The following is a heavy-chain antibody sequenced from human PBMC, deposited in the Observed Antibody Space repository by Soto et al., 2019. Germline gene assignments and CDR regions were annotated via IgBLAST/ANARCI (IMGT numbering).Heavy chain of an antibody. Sequence: QVQLVESGGGVVQPGRSLRLSCAASGFTFSSYAMHWVRQAPGKGLEWVAVISYDGSNKYYADSVKGRFTISRDNSKNTLYLKMNSLRAEDTAVYYCARVPLTFRCSGGSGYGGMDVWGQGTTVTVSS. V-gene: IGHV3-30-3*01. CDR1: GFTFSSYA. D-gene: IGHD2-15*01. CDR3: ARVPLTFRCSGGSGYGGMDV. J-gene: IGHJ6*02. CDR2: ISYDGSNK.